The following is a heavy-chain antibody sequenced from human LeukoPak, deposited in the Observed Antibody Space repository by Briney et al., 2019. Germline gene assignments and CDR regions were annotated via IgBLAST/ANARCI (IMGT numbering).Heavy chain of an antibody. Sequence: GGSLCLSCAASGFIFSDLWMSWVRQAPGQGREWVVNIKEDGSEKYYVDSVKGRFTIYRDNANNSLFLQMNSLRAEDTAVYYCAGRRYCSSTSCYFWFYYMDVWGKGTTVTVS. CDR3: AGRRYCSSTSCYFWFYYMDV. CDR2: IKEDGSEK. CDR1: GFIFSDLW. J-gene: IGHJ6*03. V-gene: IGHV3-7*01. D-gene: IGHD2-2*01.